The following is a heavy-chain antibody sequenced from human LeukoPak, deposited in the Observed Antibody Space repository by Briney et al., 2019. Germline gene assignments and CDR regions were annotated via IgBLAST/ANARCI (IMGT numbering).Heavy chain of an antibody. CDR1: GGSISSYY. Sequence: SETLSLTCSVSGGSISSYYWSWIRQSPGKGLEWIGYIYNTGSTIYNPSLKSRVTISVDTSKNQFSLSLGSVTAADTAVYYCARGKENSGGWPHFDFWGPGILVTVSS. CDR2: IYNTGST. D-gene: IGHD6-19*01. CDR3: ARGKENSGGWPHFDF. V-gene: IGHV4-59*01. J-gene: IGHJ4*02.